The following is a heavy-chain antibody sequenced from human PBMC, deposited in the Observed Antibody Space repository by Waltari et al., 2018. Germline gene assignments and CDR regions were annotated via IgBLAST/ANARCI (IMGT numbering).Heavy chain of an antibody. Sequence: QLQLQESGSGLVKPSQTLSLTCAVSGGSISSGGYSWSWIRQPPGKGLEWIGYTYHSGSTYYNPSLKSRVTISVDRSKNQFSLKLSSVTAADTAVYYCARESGSYSDAFDIWGQGTMVTVSS. D-gene: IGHD1-26*01. CDR2: TYHSGST. CDR1: GGSISSGGYS. J-gene: IGHJ3*02. CDR3: ARESGSYSDAFDI. V-gene: IGHV4-30-2*01.